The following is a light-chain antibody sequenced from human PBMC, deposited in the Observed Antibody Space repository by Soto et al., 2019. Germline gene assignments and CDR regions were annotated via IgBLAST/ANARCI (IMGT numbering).Light chain of an antibody. CDR1: NSNIGSNS. CDR3: AAWDDSLNGLL. J-gene: IGLJ2*01. Sequence: QSVLTQPPSASGTPGQRVTISCSGSNSNIGSNSVTWYQQLPETAPKLLIYSNDQRTSGVPDRFSASKSGTSASLAISGLQSVDEADYFCAAWDDSLNGLLFGGGTKLTVL. V-gene: IGLV1-44*01. CDR2: SND.